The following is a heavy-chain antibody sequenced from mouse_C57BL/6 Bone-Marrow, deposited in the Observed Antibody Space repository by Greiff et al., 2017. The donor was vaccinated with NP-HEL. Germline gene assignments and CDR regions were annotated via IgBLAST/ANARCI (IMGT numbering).Heavy chain of an antibody. D-gene: IGHD1-1*01. CDR1: GFTFSSYA. Sequence: EVMLVESGGGLVKPGGFLKLSCAASGFTFSSYAMSWVRQTPEKRLEWVATISDGGSYTYYPDNVKGRFTISRDNAKNNLYLQMSHLKSEDTAMYYCARATSDYWGQGTTLTVSS. CDR3: ARATSDY. CDR2: ISDGGSYT. V-gene: IGHV5-4*03. J-gene: IGHJ2*01.